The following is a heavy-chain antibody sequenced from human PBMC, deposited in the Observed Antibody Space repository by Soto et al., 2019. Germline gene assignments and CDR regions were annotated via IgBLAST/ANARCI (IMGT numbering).Heavy chain of an antibody. V-gene: IGHV4-34*01. CDR1: GGSFSNYY. CDR2: INHSGST. D-gene: IGHD1-26*01. J-gene: IGHJ4*02. Sequence: QVQLQQWGAGLLKPSETLSLTCAVYGGSFSNYYWSWIRQPPGKGLEWIGEINHSGSTNYNPSLKSRVTLSVDTSKNQFSLKLSSVTAADTAVYYCARTIVGTFGDYWGQGTLVTVSS. CDR3: ARTIVGTFGDY.